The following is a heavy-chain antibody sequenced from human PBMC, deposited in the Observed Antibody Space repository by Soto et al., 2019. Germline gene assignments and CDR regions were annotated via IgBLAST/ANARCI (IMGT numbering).Heavy chain of an antibody. CDR1: GYTFTSYA. CDR3: ASESYGGEFDC. J-gene: IGHJ4*02. V-gene: IGHV1-3*05. D-gene: IGHD4-17*01. Sequence: QVQLVQSGAEEKKPGASVKVSCKASGYTFTSYAMHWVRQAPGQRLEWMGWINAGNGNTKYSQKFQGRVTITRDTPGTTAYMELSSLRSVDTAVYYCASESYGGEFDCWGQGTLVTVSS. CDR2: INAGNGNT.